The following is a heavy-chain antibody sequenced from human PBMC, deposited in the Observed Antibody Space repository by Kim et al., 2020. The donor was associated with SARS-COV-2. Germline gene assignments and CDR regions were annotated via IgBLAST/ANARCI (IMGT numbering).Heavy chain of an antibody. V-gene: IGHV3-30*03. Sequence: YVGSVKGRFTVSRDNPKNTLYLQMNSLRVEDTAVYYCARGKDYAMDVWGQGTTVTVSS. J-gene: IGHJ6*02. CDR3: ARGKDYAMDV.